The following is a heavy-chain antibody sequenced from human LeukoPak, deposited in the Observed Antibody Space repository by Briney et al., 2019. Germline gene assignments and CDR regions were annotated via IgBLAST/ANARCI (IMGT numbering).Heavy chain of an antibody. D-gene: IGHD3-3*01. CDR2: INHSGST. V-gene: IGHV4-34*01. CDR3: AREGIFGVVNTFDP. J-gene: IGHJ5*02. Sequence: PSETLSLTCAVYGGSFSGYHWSWIRQPPGKGLEWIGEINHSGSTNYNPSLKSRVTIPVDTSKNQFSLKLSSVTAADTAVYYCAREGIFGVVNTFDPWGQGTLVTVSS. CDR1: GGSFSGYH.